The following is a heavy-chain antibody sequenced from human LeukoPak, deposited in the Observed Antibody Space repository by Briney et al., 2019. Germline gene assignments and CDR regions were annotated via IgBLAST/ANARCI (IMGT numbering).Heavy chain of an antibody. V-gene: IGHV3-23*01. CDR3: AKVTVGSGSYNYYFDS. CDR1: AFTFSSSA. CDR2: ISAGGETT. D-gene: IGHD3-10*01. Sequence: PGGSLRLSCAASAFTFSSSAMTWVRQAPGKGLEWVSGISAGGETTYHADSVKGRFTIYRDNSRNTLSLQMNSLRAEDTAVYYCAKVTVGSGSYNYYFDSWGQGTLVTVSS. J-gene: IGHJ4*02.